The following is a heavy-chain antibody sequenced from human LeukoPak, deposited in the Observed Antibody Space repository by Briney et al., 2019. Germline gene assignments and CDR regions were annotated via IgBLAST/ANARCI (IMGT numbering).Heavy chain of an antibody. CDR3: ATPTLDYYDSSGYESYNDY. CDR2: ISYDGSNK. V-gene: IGHV3-30*03. CDR1: GFTFSSYG. Sequence: PGRSLRLSCAASGFTFSSYGMHWVRQAPGKGLEWVAVISYDGSNKYYADSVKGRFTISRDNSKNTLYLQMNSLRAEDTAVYYCATPTLDYYDSSGYESYNDYWGQGTLVTVSS. J-gene: IGHJ4*02. D-gene: IGHD3-22*01.